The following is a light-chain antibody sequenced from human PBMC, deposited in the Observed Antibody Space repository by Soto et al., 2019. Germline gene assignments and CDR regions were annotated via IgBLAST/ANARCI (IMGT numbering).Light chain of an antibody. CDR2: EVT. CDR3: SSYTSSSTFV. Sequence: QSALTQPASVSGSPGQSITISCTGTDSDVGGYNSVSWYQQLPGRAPKVIIYEVTYRPSGISDRFSGSKSGNTASLTISGLQAEDESDYFCSSYTSSSTFVFGGGTKITV. V-gene: IGLV2-14*01. J-gene: IGLJ2*01. CDR1: DSDVGGYNS.